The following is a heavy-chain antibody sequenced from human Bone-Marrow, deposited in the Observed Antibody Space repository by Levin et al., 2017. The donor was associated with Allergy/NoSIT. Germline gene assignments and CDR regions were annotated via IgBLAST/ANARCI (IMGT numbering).Heavy chain of an antibody. CDR3: ARLDGYYFDY. Sequence: SQTLSLTCTVSCGSISSAGYHWTWIRQSPGTGLEWIGYISYRGTTYYNPSLKSRLTMSLDTSEQRFSLNLNSVTAADTAIYYCARLDGYYFDYWGQGTLVTVSS. CDR2: ISYRGTT. J-gene: IGHJ4*02. V-gene: IGHV4-31*03. CDR1: CGSISSAGYH. D-gene: IGHD3-9*01.